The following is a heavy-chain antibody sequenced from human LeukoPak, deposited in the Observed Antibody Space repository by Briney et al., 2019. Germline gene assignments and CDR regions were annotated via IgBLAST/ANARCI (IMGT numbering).Heavy chain of an antibody. J-gene: IGHJ6*04. V-gene: IGHV3-64D*06. CDR3: VKDSRAYYYGMDV. CDR1: GFTFSSYA. CDR2: ISSNGGSA. Sequence: GGSLRLSCSASGFTFSSYAMHWVRQAPGKGLEYVSAISSNGGSAYYADSVKGRFTISRDNSKNTLYLQMSSLRAEDTAVYYCVKDSRAYYYGMDVWGKGTTVTVSS.